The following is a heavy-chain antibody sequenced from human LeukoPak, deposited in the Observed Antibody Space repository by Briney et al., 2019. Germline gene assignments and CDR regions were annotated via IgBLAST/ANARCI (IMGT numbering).Heavy chain of an antibody. D-gene: IGHD4-11*01. J-gene: IGHJ4*02. CDR3: AGGYSNYESIDY. CDR2: INPSGGST. V-gene: IGHV1-46*01. CDR1: GYTFTSYY. Sequence: ASVKVSCKASGYTFTSYYMHWVRQAPGQGLEWMGIINPSGGSTSYAQKFQGRFTMTRDMSTSTVYMELSSLRSEDTAVYYCAGGYSNYESIDYWGQGTLVTVSS.